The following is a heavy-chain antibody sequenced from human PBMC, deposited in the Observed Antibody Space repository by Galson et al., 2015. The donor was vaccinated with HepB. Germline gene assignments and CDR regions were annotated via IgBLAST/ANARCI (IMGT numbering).Heavy chain of an antibody. CDR3: ARDSVLVVYATTYYYYYYYMDV. CDR1: GFTFSGYW. Sequence: SLRLSCAASGFTFSGYWMHWVRQAPGKGLVWVSRINSDGSSTSYADSVKGRFTISRDNAKNTLYLQMNSLRAEDTAVYYCARDSVLVVYATTYYYYYYYMDVWGKGTTVTVSS. D-gene: IGHD2-8*02. J-gene: IGHJ6*03. CDR2: INSDGSST. V-gene: IGHV3-74*01.